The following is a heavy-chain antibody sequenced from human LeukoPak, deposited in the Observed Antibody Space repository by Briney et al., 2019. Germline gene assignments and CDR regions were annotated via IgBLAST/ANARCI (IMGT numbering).Heavy chain of an antibody. Sequence: GGSLRLSCAASGFTFSSHAMSWVRQAPGKGLEWVSSISGSGDSTYYADSVKGRFTISRDNSVNTLYLQMNSLRAEDTAVYYCAKSSPMTMVRGANDYWGQGTLVTVSS. CDR1: GFTFSSHA. J-gene: IGHJ4*02. V-gene: IGHV3-23*01. D-gene: IGHD3-10*01. CDR3: AKSSPMTMVRGANDY. CDR2: ISGSGDST.